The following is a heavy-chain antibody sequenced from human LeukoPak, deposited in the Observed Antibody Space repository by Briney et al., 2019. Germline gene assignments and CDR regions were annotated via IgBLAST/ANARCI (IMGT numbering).Heavy chain of an antibody. Sequence: GGSLRLSCVGSGFIFNSAWVGWVRQVPGKGLEWVGRIKSKRDGGSADYAAPVKDRFTISRDDSKNMLYLQMNSLKTEDTAAYYCTTGMASAGHDGYWGQGTLVTVSS. D-gene: IGHD6-13*01. V-gene: IGHV3-15*01. J-gene: IGHJ4*02. CDR2: IKSKRDGGSA. CDR1: GFIFNSAW. CDR3: TTGMASAGHDGY.